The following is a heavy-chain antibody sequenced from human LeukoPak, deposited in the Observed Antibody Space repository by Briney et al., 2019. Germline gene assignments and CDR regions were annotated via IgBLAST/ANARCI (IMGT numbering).Heavy chain of an antibody. Sequence: ASVKVSCKASGYTFTSYYMHWVRQAPGQGLEWMGIINPSGGSTTYAQNFQGRVTMTRDTSTSTVYMELSSLRSEDTAVYYCARGGELATVPHFYSFDYGGREPWVTVSS. J-gene: IGHJ4*02. CDR2: INPSGGST. CDR3: ARGGELATVPHFYSFDY. D-gene: IGHD5-24*01. CDR1: GYTFTSYY. V-gene: IGHV1-46*01.